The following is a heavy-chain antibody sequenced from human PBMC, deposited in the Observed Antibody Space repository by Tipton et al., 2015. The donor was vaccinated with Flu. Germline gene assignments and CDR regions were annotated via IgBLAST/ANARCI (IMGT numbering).Heavy chain of an antibody. CDR3: ARYEDALGLFDY. CDR2: IYYSGST. V-gene: IGHV4-39*01. J-gene: IGHJ4*02. Sequence: TLSLTCTVSGGSISSSSYYWGWIRQPPGKGLEWIGSIYYSGSTYYNPSLKSRVTISVDTSKNQFSLKLSSVTAADTAVYYCARYEDALGLFDYWGQGTLVTVSS. D-gene: IGHD1-26*01. CDR1: GGSISSSSYY.